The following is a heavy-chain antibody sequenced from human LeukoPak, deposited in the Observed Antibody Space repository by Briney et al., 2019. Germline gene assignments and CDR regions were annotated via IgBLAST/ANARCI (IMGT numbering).Heavy chain of an antibody. CDR2: IRSAVDTT. J-gene: IGHJ4*02. CDR1: GFTMSNYG. D-gene: IGHD3/OR15-3a*01. V-gene: IGHV3-23*01. CDR3: AKHFCTGLDCSLFDS. Sequence: PGGSLRLSCAASGFTMSNYGVSWVRQAPGKGLEWVSCIRSAVDTTHYADSVKGRFIISRDNSKNTLSLQLNSLRPEDTALYYCAKHFCTGLDCSLFDSWGQGALVTVSS.